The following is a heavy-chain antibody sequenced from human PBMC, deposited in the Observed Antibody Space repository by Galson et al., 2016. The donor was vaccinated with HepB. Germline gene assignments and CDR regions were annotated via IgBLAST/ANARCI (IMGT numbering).Heavy chain of an antibody. CDR2: IYYTGST. CDR1: GDSISSGGYY. D-gene: IGHD3-22*01. CDR3: TRDRTSYFES. V-gene: IGHV4-31*03. J-gene: IGHJ4*02. Sequence: TLSLTCTVSGDSISSGGYYWSWIRQHPGKGLEWIGFIYYTGSTYYNPSLRSRVTISLDTSKTQSSLKLSSVTAADTAVYYCTRDRTSYFESWGQGTLVTVSS.